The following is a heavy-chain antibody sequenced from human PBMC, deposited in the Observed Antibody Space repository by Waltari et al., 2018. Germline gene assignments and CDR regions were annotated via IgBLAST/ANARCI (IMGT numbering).Heavy chain of an antibody. D-gene: IGHD5-12*01. Sequence: QVQLVQSGAEVKKPGSSVKVSCKASGGTFSSYAISWVRQAPGQGLEWMGGIIPIFGTANYAQKFQGRVTITTDESTSTADMELSSLRSEDTAVYYCARQRSGYDYLFDYWGQGTLVTVSS. CDR3: ARQRSGYDYLFDY. J-gene: IGHJ4*02. CDR1: GGTFSSYA. CDR2: IIPIFGTA. V-gene: IGHV1-69*05.